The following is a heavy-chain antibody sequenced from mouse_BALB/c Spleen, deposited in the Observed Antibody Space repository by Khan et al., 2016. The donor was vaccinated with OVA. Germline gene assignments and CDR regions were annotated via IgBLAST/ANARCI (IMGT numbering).Heavy chain of an antibody. CDR1: GYSFTDYI. CDR3: ARSDYVSSYPGFAY. Sequence: QVQLQQSGPELVMPGASVKMSCKASGYSFTDYIITWVKQRTGQGLQWIGEIYPGSGSIYSNEKFKGKATLTADKSSNTAYMQLSSLTSEDSAVYFCARSDYVSSYPGFAYWGQGTLVTVSA. D-gene: IGHD1-1*01. J-gene: IGHJ3*01. V-gene: IGHV1-77*01. CDR2: IYPGSGSI.